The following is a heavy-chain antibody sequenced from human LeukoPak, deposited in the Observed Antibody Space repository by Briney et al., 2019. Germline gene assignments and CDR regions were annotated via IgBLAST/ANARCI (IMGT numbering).Heavy chain of an antibody. Sequence: GGSLRLSCAASGFIFSNYGMHWVRQAPGKGLEWVTFIYHDENVKYYADSVKGRFTISRDNSKNTLYLQMNSLRAEDTAVYYCAKEYSGSFSPFPSYFDYWGQGTLVTVSS. J-gene: IGHJ4*02. D-gene: IGHD1-26*01. CDR2: IYHDENVK. CDR3: AKEYSGSFSPFPSYFDY. CDR1: GFIFSNYG. V-gene: IGHV3-30*02.